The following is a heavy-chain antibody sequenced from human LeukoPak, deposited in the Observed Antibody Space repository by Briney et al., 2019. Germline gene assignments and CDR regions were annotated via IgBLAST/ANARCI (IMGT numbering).Heavy chain of an antibody. CDR3: ARSPRLGRYGYGPWELPVSYFDY. Sequence: SETLSLTCTVSGYSITSGYYWGWIRQPPGKGLEWIGSIYHSGSTHYNPSLNSRVTMSVDTSKNQVSLKLTSVTAAETAVYYCARSPRLGRYGYGPWELPVSYFDYWGQGTLVTVSS. J-gene: IGHJ4*02. CDR2: IYHSGST. D-gene: IGHD1-26*01. V-gene: IGHV4-38-2*02. CDR1: GYSITSGYY.